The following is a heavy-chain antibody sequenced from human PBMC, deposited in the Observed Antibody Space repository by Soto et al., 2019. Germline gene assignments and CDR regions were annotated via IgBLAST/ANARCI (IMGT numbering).Heavy chain of an antibody. CDR3: ARDKKYCSGGSCYPNYYYYYMDV. D-gene: IGHD2-15*01. J-gene: IGHJ6*03. CDR1: GYTFTGNY. CDR2: INPNSGGT. V-gene: IGHV1-2*04. Sequence: ASVKVSCKASGYTFTGNYMHWLRQAPGKGLEWMGWINPNSGGTNYAQKFQGWVTMTRDTSISTAYMELSRLRSDDTAVYYCARDKKYCSGGSCYPNYYYYYMDVWGKGTTVTVSS.